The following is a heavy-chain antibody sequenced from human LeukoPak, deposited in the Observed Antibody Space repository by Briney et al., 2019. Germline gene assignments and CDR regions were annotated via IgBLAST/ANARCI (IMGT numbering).Heavy chain of an antibody. D-gene: IGHD1-26*01. V-gene: IGHV1-8*01. J-gene: IGHJ1*01. CDR3: VRGRFIAGAGD. CDR1: GFTFTIYD. Sequence: ASVKVSCKTSGFTFTIYDINWVRQATGQGREWMGWMNGNSGDTGYAQKFQGRVTMTRNTSISTAYMELSNLRSEDAAVYYCVRGRFIAGAGDWGQGTPVTVPP. CDR2: MNGNSGDT.